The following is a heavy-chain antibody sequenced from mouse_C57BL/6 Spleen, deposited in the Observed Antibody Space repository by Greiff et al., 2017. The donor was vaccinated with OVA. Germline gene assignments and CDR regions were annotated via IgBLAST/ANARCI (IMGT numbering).Heavy chain of an antibody. CDR3: ARYDYVWFAY. CDR2: INPNNGGT. J-gene: IGHJ3*01. Sequence: EVQLQQSGPELVKPGASVKISCKASGYTFTDYYMNWVKQSHGKSLEWIGDINPNNGGTSYNQKFKGKATLTVDKSSSTAYMELRSLTSEDSAVYYCARYDYVWFAYWGQGTLVTVSA. D-gene: IGHD2-4*01. CDR1: GYTFTDYY. V-gene: IGHV1-26*01.